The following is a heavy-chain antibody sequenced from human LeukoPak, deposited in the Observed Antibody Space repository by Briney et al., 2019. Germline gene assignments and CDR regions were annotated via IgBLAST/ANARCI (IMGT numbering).Heavy chain of an antibody. Sequence: PSETLSLTCTVSGGSISSCYWSWIRQPPGKGLEWIGSIYYSGSTYYNPSLKRRVTISVDTSKNQFSLKLSSVTAADTAVYYCARVSCSGGSCYSGDYWGQGTLVTVSS. J-gene: IGHJ4*02. CDR1: GGSISSCY. CDR2: IYYSGST. D-gene: IGHD2-15*01. CDR3: ARVSCSGGSCYSGDY. V-gene: IGHV4-39*07.